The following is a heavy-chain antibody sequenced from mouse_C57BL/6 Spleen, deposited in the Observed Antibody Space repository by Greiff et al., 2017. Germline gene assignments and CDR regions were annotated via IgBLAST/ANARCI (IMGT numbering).Heavy chain of an antibody. V-gene: IGHV3-6*01. J-gene: IGHJ4*01. CDR2: ISYDGSN. CDR3: ARERNDYYAMDY. CDR1: GYSITSGYY. Sequence: ESGPGLVKPSQSLSLTCSVTGYSITSGYYWNWIRQFPGNKLEWMGYISYDGSNNYNPSLKNRISITRDTSKNQFFLKLNSVTTEDTATYYCARERNDYYAMDYWGQGTSVTVSS.